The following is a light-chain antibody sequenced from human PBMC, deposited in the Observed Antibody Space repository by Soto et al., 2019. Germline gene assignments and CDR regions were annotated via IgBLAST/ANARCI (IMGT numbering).Light chain of an antibody. Sequence: EIVMTQSPATLSVSPGERATLSCRASQSLSSNLAWYQQKPGQAPRLLIYGASTRATGIPARFSGSGSGTEFTLTISSLQSEDFTVYYCQQYDNWPLTFGGGTKADIK. CDR1: QSLSSN. V-gene: IGKV3-15*01. J-gene: IGKJ4*01. CDR3: QQYDNWPLT. CDR2: GAS.